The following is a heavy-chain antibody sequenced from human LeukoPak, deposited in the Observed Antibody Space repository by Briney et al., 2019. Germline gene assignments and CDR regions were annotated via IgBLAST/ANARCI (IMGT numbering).Heavy chain of an antibody. CDR2: MSYDGSNK. CDR1: GFTFSSYG. D-gene: IGHD7-27*01. J-gene: IGHJ4*02. Sequence: PGGSLRLSCAASGFTFSSYGMHWVRQAPGKGLEWVAVMSYDGSNKYYADSVKGRFTISRDNSKNTLYLQTNSLRAEDTAVYYCAKGGTNWGSDFDYWGQGTLVTVSS. CDR3: AKGGTNWGSDFDY. V-gene: IGHV3-30*18.